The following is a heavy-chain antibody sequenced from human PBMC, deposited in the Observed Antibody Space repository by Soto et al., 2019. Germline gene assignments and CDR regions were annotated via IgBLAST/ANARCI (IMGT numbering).Heavy chain of an antibody. V-gene: IGHV5-51*01. D-gene: IGHD6-13*01. CDR2: IYPGDSDT. CDR3: ARXMYIAAAGMWYYYGMDV. J-gene: IGHJ6*02. Sequence: GESLKISCKGSGYSFTIYWIGWVRQMPGKGLEWMGIIYPGDSDTRYSPSFQGQVTISADKSISTAYLQWSSLKASDTAMYYCARXMYIAAAGMWYYYGMDVWGQGTTVTVSS. CDR1: GYSFTIYW.